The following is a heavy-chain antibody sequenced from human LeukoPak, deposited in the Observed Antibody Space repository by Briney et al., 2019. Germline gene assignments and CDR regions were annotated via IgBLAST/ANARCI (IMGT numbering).Heavy chain of an antibody. D-gene: IGHD6-13*01. J-gene: IGHJ4*02. V-gene: IGHV3-30*02. CDR3: AKAPKRGSWYFDY. CDR1: GFTFSTFG. Sequence: GGSLRLSCAVSGFTFSTFGMHWVRQAPGKGLEWVAFIRYDGSNKYYTDSVKGRFTISRDNSKNTLYLQMNTLRSEDTAVYYCAKAPKRGSWYFDYWGQGTLVTVSS. CDR2: IRYDGSNK.